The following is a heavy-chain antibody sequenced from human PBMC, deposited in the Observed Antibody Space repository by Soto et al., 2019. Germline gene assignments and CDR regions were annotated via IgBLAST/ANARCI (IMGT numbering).Heavy chain of an antibody. CDR1: GFTFSSYA. CDR3: ANPHYYDSSGYYPRVFDI. J-gene: IGHJ3*02. V-gene: IGHV3-23*01. Sequence: GGSLRLSCAASGFTFSSYAMSWVRQAPGKGLGWVSAISGSGGSTYYADSVKGRFTISRDNSKNTLYLQMNSLRAEDTAVYYCANPHYYDSSGYYPRVFDIWGQGTMVTVSS. CDR2: ISGSGGST. D-gene: IGHD3-22*01.